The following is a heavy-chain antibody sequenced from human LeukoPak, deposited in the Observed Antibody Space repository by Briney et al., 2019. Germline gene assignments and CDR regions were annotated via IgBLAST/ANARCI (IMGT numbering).Heavy chain of an antibody. CDR1: GYTFTIYG. CDR3: ARASYDFWSGYFHMDV. Sequence: GASVTVSFTASGYTFTIYGISWVRHPPAQGPKWMGLISAYNGNTNYSHKLQGRVTMTTDTSTNTAYMELRSLRSDDSAVYYCARASYDFWSGYFHMDVWGKGTTVTVSS. D-gene: IGHD3-3*01. CDR2: ISAYNGNT. V-gene: IGHV1-18*01. J-gene: IGHJ6*03.